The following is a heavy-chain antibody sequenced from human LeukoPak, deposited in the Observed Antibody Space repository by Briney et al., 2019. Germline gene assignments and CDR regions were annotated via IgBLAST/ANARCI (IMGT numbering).Heavy chain of an antibody. CDR3: ARGPTAMAGWKYFDL. J-gene: IGHJ2*01. D-gene: IGHD5-18*01. Sequence: SETLSLTCAVYGGSFSGYYWSWIRQPPGKGLEWIGEINHSGSTNYNPSLKSRVTISVDTSKNQFSLKLSSVTAADTAVYYCARGPTAMAGWKYFDLWGRGTLVTVSS. CDR2: INHSGST. CDR1: GGSFSGYY. V-gene: IGHV4-34*01.